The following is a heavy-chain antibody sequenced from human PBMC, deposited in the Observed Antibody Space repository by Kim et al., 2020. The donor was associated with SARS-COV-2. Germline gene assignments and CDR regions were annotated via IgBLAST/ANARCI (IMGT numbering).Heavy chain of an antibody. CDR2: VNGGNGNT. V-gene: IGHV1-3*01. D-gene: IGHD3-10*01. Sequence: ASVKVSCKASGYTFDTFSLYWLRQAPGQRFAWMGWVNGGNGNTRYSQNFQGRLTMTRDTSASASYMGLTSLTSDDTAVYCCAREGSGSYNWLDPWGQGTL. J-gene: IGHJ5*02. CDR3: AREGSGSYNWLDP. CDR1: GYTFDTFS.